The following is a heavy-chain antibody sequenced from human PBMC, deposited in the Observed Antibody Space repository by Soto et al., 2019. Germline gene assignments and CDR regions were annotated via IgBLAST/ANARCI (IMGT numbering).Heavy chain of an antibody. D-gene: IGHD4-17*01. J-gene: IGHJ6*02. CDR3: ARDLGDYGDAAGMDV. CDR1: GGSISSYY. CDR2: IYYSGST. Sequence: PSETLSLTCTVSGGSISSYYWSWIRQPPGKGLEWIGYIYYSGSTNYNPSLKSRVTISVDTSKNQFSLKLRSVTAADTAVYYCARDLGDYGDAAGMDVWGQGTTVTVSS. V-gene: IGHV4-59*01.